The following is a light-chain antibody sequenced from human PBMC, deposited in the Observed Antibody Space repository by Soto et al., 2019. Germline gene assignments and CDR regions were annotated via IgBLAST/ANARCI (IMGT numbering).Light chain of an antibody. CDR3: QQYNNWPPWT. V-gene: IGKV3-15*01. Sequence: EIVMTQSPATLSVSPGERATLSCRASQSVSSNLAWYQQKPGQAPRLLIYGTSTRATGIPARFSGSWSGTAFTMTISSLQPEDFAVYYWQQYNNWPPWTLGQGTKVEIK. CDR1: QSVSSN. CDR2: GTS. J-gene: IGKJ1*01.